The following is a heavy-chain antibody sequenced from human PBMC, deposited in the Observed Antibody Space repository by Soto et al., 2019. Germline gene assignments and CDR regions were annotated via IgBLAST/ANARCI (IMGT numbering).Heavy chain of an antibody. V-gene: IGHV4-4*07. Sequence: PSETLSLTCTVSGGSLSNYYWSWIRQPTGKGLEWIGRIYTGGSINYNPSLKSRVTMSVDTSKQQFSLKLTSVTAADTAVYYCARDLDSSGFSPDCFDPCGKGTLVTVSS. J-gene: IGHJ5*02. CDR1: GGSLSNYY. CDR3: ARDLDSSGFSPDCFDP. D-gene: IGHD3-22*01. CDR2: IYTGGSI.